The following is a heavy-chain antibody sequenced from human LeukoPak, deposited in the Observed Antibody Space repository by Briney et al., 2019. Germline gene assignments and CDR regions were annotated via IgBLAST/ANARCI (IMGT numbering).Heavy chain of an antibody. V-gene: IGHV3-9*01. CDR3: AKDRYCSGGSCYFFDY. D-gene: IGHD2-15*01. J-gene: IGHJ4*01. CDR2: ISWNSGSI. CDR1: GFTFDDYA. Sequence: GGSLRLSCAASGFTFDDYAMHWVRQAPGKGLEWVSGISWNSGSIGYVDSVKGRFTISRDNAKSSLYLQMNSLRAEDTALYYCAKDRYCSGGSCYFFDYWGQGTLVTVSS.